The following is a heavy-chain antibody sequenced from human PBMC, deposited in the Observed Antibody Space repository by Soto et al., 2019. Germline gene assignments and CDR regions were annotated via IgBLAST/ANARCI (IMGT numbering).Heavy chain of an antibody. Sequence: QPGGSLRLSCAASGFTFSSYEMNWVRQAPGKGLEWVSYISSSGSTIYYADSVKGRFTVSRDNAKNSLYLQMNSLRAEDTAVYYCARGRTATRAYYFDYWGQGTLVTVSS. CDR3: ARGRTATRAYYFDY. V-gene: IGHV3-48*03. CDR1: GFTFSSYE. CDR2: ISSSGSTI. J-gene: IGHJ4*02. D-gene: IGHD5-18*01.